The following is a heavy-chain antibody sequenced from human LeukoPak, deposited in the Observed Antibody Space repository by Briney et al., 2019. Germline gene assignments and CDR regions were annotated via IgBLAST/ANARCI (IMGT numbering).Heavy chain of an antibody. CDR3: AKDAADYGDCGAWFDP. J-gene: IGHJ5*02. Sequence: SGGSLRLSCAASGFTFSSYGMHWVRQAPGKGLEWVAFIRYDGSNKYYADSVKGRFTISRDNSKNTLYLHMNSLRPEDTSVYYCAKDAADYGDCGAWFDPWGQGTLVTVSS. CDR2: IRYDGSNK. CDR1: GFTFSSYG. D-gene: IGHD4-17*01. V-gene: IGHV3-30*02.